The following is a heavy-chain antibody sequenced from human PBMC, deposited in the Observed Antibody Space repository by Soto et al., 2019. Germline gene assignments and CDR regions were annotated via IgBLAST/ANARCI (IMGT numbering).Heavy chain of an antibody. Sequence: ASVKVSCKASGYTFSNYDINWVRQATGQGLEWMGWLNPNTDKTGSAQKFQGRVTMTRNTSISTAYLELSGLRSDDTAVYYCARGIKGLPPSAFDIWGQGTRVT. V-gene: IGHV1-8*01. CDR2: LNPNTDKT. CDR3: ARGIKGLPPSAFDI. J-gene: IGHJ3*02. CDR1: GYTFSNYD. D-gene: IGHD5-12*01.